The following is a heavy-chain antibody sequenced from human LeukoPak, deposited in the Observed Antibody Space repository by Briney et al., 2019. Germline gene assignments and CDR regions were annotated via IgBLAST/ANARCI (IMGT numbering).Heavy chain of an antibody. J-gene: IGHJ4*02. D-gene: IGHD3-22*01. CDR2: IYHSGST. CDR1: GGSISSSDW. CDR3: ARDYHDSSLDY. V-gene: IGHV4-4*02. Sequence: SETLSLTCAVSGGSISSSDWWSWVRQPPGKGLEWIGEIYHSGSTNYNPSLKSRVTISVDKSKNQFSLKLSSVTAADTAAYYCARDYHDSSLDYWGQGTLVTVSS.